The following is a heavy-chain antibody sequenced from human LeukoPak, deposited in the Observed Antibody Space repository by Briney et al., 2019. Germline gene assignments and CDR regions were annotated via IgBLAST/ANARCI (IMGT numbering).Heavy chain of an antibody. Sequence: PGGSLRLSCAASGFTFSSYEMNWVRQAPGKGLEWVSYISSSASSIYYADSVKGRFTISRDNAKNSLYLQMNSLRAEDTAVYYCARDLGYSSGPNYWGQGTRVTVSS. CDR2: ISSSASSI. D-gene: IGHD6-19*01. V-gene: IGHV3-48*03. CDR1: GFTFSSYE. J-gene: IGHJ4*02. CDR3: ARDLGYSSGPNY.